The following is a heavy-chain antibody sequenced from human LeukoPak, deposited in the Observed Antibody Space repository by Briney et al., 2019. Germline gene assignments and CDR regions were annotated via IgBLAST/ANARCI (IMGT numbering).Heavy chain of an antibody. J-gene: IGHJ6*03. CDR2: IYYSGST. V-gene: IGHV4-59*01. CDR1: GGSISTDY. CDR3: ARFPASAEYRHYYHMDV. D-gene: IGHD6-25*01. Sequence: SETLSLTCTVSGGSISTDYWSWIRQPPGKGLEWIGYIYYSGSTNYNPSLNSRVTVSVDKSKNQISLKLTSVTAADTAVYYCARFPASAEYRHYYHMDVWGKGTTVTVSS.